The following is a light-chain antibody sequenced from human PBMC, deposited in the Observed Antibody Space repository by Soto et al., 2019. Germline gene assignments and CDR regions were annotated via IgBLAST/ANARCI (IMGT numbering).Light chain of an antibody. V-gene: IGLV1-51*01. J-gene: IGLJ1*01. CDR3: GTWDSSLSAYV. Sequence: QSVLTQPPSVSAAPRQKVTISCSGSSSNIRNNYVSWYQQLPGTAPKLLIYDNNKQPSGIPDRFSGSKSGTSATLGITGLQTGDEADYYCGTWDSSLSAYVFGTGTKV. CDR1: SSNIRNNY. CDR2: DNN.